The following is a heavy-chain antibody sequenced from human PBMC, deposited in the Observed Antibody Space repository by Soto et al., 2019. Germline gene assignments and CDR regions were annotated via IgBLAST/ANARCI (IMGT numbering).Heavy chain of an antibody. CDR3: GRAAVAGTSSASDI. CDR1: GYSFSTYW. Sequence: PGESLKISCKGSGYSFSTYWIAWVRQMPGKGLEWMGIIYPGDSDTRYSPSFKVQVTISADKSINTAYLQWSSLKASDTAMYYCGRAAVAGTSSASDIWGQGTMVTVSS. V-gene: IGHV5-51*01. CDR2: IYPGDSDT. J-gene: IGHJ3*02. D-gene: IGHD6-19*01.